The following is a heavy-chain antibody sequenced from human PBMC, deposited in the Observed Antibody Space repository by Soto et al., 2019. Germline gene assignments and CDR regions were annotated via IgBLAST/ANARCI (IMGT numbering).Heavy chain of an antibody. V-gene: IGHV3-30-3*01. D-gene: IGHD3-3*01. J-gene: IGHJ5*02. CDR3: ARGSTLRFLEWLGSRVDQNAFDP. CDR1: GFTFSSYA. Sequence: GGSLRLSCAASGFTFSSYAMHWVRQAPGKGLEWVAVISYDGSNKYYADSVKGRFTISRDNSKNTLYLQMNSLRAEDTAVYYCARGSTLRFLEWLGSRVDQNAFDPWGQGTLVTVSS. CDR2: ISYDGSNK.